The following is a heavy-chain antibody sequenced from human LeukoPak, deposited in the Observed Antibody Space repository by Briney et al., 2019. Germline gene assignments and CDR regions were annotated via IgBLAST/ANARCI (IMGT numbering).Heavy chain of an antibody. J-gene: IGHJ3*02. Sequence: GASLQISCKTSGSNFLTSWIGWVRRAPGKGLEGVSGIGSDENRLYADSVKGRFTISRDNSKNTLYLQMNSLRAEDTAVYYCAKDGRYFDWLFPREAFDIWGQETMVTVSS. D-gene: IGHD3-9*01. CDR2: IGSDENR. CDR1: GSNFLTSW. V-gene: IGHV3-23*01. CDR3: AKDGRYFDWLFPREAFDI.